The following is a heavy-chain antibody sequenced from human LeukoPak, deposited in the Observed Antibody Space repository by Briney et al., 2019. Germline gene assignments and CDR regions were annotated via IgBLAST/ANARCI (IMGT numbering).Heavy chain of an antibody. D-gene: IGHD2-2*01. CDR1: GFTFSSYA. CDR2: ISSNGGST. V-gene: IGHV3-64D*09. Sequence: GGSLRLPCSASGFTFSSYAMHWVRQAPGKGLEYVSAISSNGGSTYYADSVKGRFTISRDNSKNTLYLQMSSLRAEDTAVYYCVKGVVVPAAMITPFDYWGRGTLVTVSS. CDR3: VKGVVVPAAMITPFDY. J-gene: IGHJ4*02.